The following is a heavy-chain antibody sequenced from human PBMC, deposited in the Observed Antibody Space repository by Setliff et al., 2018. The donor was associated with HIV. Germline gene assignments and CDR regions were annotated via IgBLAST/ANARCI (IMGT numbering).Heavy chain of an antibody. D-gene: IGHD5-12*01. J-gene: IGHJ5*02. Sequence: GASVKVSCKASGYSFSSYGFSWVRQAPGQGLEWMGWISAYNDNTNYAQKFQGRVTMTTDASTSTAYMEVRSLRSDDTAVYYCARDRLPAEVAVSGDWFDPWGQGTLVTV. CDR2: ISAYNDNT. V-gene: IGHV1-18*01. CDR1: GYSFSSYG. CDR3: ARDRLPAEVAVSGDWFDP.